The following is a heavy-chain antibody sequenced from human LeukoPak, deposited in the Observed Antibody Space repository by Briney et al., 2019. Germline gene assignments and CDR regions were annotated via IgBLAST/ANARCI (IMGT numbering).Heavy chain of an antibody. D-gene: IGHD5-24*01. CDR1: GFTFSDSG. V-gene: IGHV3-23*01. J-gene: IGHJ4*02. CDR3: GRDSRWAQPDY. Sequence: GGSLRLSCAASGFTFSDSGMSWVRQAPGKGLEWVSGITGSGGSTYYADSVKGRFTISRDNSKNTVYLQINSLTAEDTAVYFCGRDSRWAQPDYWGQGTLVTVSS. CDR2: ITGSGGST.